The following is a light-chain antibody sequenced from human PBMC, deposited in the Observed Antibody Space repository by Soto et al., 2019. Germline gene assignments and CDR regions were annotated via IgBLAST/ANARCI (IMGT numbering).Light chain of an antibody. CDR1: QSVSST. J-gene: IGKJ1*01. CDR2: GAS. Sequence: GERDTLSCRASQSVSSTLAWYQQKPGQAPRLLIYGASTRAPGIPARFSGSGSGTEFTLTISSLQSEDFAVYYCQQYNNWWTFGQGTKVDIK. V-gene: IGKV3-15*01. CDR3: QQYNNWWT.